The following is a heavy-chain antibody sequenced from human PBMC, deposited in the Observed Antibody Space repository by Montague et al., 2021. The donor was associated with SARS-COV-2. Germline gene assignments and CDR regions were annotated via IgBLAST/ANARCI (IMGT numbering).Heavy chain of an antibody. CDR3: ARESRLKYLEWSGSRYDYYGMDV. CDR1: GGSIGAYY. D-gene: IGHD3-3*01. Sequence: SETLSLTCTVSGGSIGAYYWSWIRQPPGKGPEWIAYIPSSGTTNYNPSLKSRITVSVDTSRNQLSLKLSSVTAADSAVYYCARESRLKYLEWSGSRYDYYGMDVWGQGTTVTVSS. CDR2: IPSSGTT. V-gene: IGHV4-59*01. J-gene: IGHJ6*02.